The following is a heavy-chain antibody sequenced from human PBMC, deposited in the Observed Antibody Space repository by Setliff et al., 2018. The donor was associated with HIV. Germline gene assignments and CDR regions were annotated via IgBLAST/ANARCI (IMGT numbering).Heavy chain of an antibody. V-gene: IGHV4-61*08. D-gene: IGHD3-3*01. CDR3: VRGVQSPPHYSYYYMDV. CDR1: RASVSSGGFY. Sequence: SETLSLTCTVSRASVSSGGFYWRRIRQPPGKGLEWFGYVYYTGSTNYNPSLKSRVTISVDTSKKQFSLKLSSVTAADTAMYYCVRGVQSPPHYSYYYMDVWGEGTMVTVSS. CDR2: VYYTGST. J-gene: IGHJ6*03.